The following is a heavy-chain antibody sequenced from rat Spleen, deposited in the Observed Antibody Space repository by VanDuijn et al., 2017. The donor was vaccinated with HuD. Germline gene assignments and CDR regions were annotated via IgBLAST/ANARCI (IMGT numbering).Heavy chain of an antibody. D-gene: IGHD1-6*01. V-gene: IGHV3-1*01. CDR3: ARTMYTTDYYYVPFAY. CDR1: GYSITNNY. CDR2: ISYSGST. Sequence: QLQESGPGLVKPSQSLSLTCSVTGYSITNNYWGWTRKFPGNQMEWMAYISYSGSTGYNPSLKSRISISRDTSKNQFFLQLNSVTTEDTAAYYCARTMYTTDYYYVPFAYWGQGTLVTVSS. J-gene: IGHJ3*01.